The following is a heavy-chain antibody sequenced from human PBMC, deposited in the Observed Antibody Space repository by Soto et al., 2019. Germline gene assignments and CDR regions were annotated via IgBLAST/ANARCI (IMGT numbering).Heavy chain of an antibody. CDR1: GGSFSGYY. J-gene: IGHJ6*02. V-gene: IGHV4-34*01. Sequence: QVQLQQWGAGLLKPSETLSLTCAVYGGSFSGYYWSGIANPPGKGLEWIWEINHSGSTNYNPSLKSRVTISVDTSKNQFSLKLSSVTAADTAVYYCARVTGRYYYGMDVWGQGTTVTVSS. CDR3: ARVTGRYYYGMDV. CDR2: INHSGST.